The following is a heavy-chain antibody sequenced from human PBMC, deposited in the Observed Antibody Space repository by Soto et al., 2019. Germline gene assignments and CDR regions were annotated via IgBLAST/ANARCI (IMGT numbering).Heavy chain of an antibody. CDR3: AIGPKMWLPGGGY. CDR1: GGSFSGYY. J-gene: IGHJ4*02. D-gene: IGHD6-19*01. Sequence: QVQLEQWGAGLLKPSETLSLTFAVYGGSFSGYYWSWIRQPPGKGLEWLGEINHSAITDYNPSPKSQVTISIDTSKNQFSLKLDSVTAADTAVYYCAIGPKMWLPGGGYWGQGTLVTVAS. V-gene: IGHV4-34*01. CDR2: INHSAIT.